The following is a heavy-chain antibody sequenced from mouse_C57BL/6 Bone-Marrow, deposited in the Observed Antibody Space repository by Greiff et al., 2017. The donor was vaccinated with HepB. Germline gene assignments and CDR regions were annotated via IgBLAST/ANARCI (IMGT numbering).Heavy chain of an antibody. J-gene: IGHJ1*03. CDR1: GYTFTDYY. CDR2: IYPGSGNT. Sequence: QVQLQQSGAELVRPGASVKLSCKASGYTFTDYYINWVKQRPGQGLEWIARIYPGSGNTYYNEKFKGKATLTAEKSSSTAYMQLSSLTSEDSAVYCCARNLGEFWYFDVWGTGTTVTVSS. V-gene: IGHV1-76*01. CDR3: ARNLGEFWYFDV.